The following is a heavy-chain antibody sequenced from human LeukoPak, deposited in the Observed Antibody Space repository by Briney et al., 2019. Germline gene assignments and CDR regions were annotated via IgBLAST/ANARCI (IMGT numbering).Heavy chain of an antibody. D-gene: IGHD6-19*01. CDR1: GFTFSNYA. V-gene: IGHV3-21*01. CDR3: ARDRRAVAGFDY. Sequence: GGSLRLSCAASGFTFSNYAMSWVRQAPGKGLEWVSSISSSSSYIYYADSVKGRFTISRDNAKNSLYLQMNSLRAEDTAVYYCARDRRAVAGFDYWGQGTLVTVSS. CDR2: ISSSSSYI. J-gene: IGHJ4*02.